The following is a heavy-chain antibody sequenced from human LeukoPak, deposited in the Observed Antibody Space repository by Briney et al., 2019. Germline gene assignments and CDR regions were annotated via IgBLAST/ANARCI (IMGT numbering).Heavy chain of an antibody. CDR1: GFTFSSHW. J-gene: IGHJ3*02. CDR3: ARAPSFGSVDI. D-gene: IGHD3-16*01. V-gene: IGHV3-7*04. Sequence: GGSLRLSCAASGFTFSSHWMSWVRQVSGKGLEWVANIKEDGNEKYHVGSAEGRFTISRDNAKNSLYLQMNSLRAEDTAVYYCARAPSFGSVDIWGQGTIVTVSS. CDR2: IKEDGNEK.